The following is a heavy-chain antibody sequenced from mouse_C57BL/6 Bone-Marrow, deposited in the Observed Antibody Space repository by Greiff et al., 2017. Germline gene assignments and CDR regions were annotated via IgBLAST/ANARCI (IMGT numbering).Heavy chain of an antibody. CDR2: INPNYGTT. Sequence: VQLQQSGPELVKPGASVKISCKASGYSFTDYNMNWVKQSNGKSLEWIGVINPNYGTTSYNQKFKGKATLTVDQSSSTAYMQLNSLTSEDSAVYCCARRATLLRPLDFDVWGTGTTVTVSS. CDR1: GYSFTDYN. D-gene: IGHD2-4*01. V-gene: IGHV1-39*01. J-gene: IGHJ1*03. CDR3: ARRATLLRPLDFDV.